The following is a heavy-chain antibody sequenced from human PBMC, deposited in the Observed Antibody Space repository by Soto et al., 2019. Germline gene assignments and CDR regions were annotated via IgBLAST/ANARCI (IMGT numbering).Heavy chain of an antibody. CDR3: AKDPRSVAGTSPDY. Sequence: QVQLVESGGGVVQPGRSLRLSCAASGFTFSSYGMHWVRQAPGKGLEWVAVISYDGSNKYYADSVKGRFTISRDNSKNTLYLQMNSLRADDTAVYYCAKDPRSVAGTSPDYWGQGTLVTVSS. CDR2: ISYDGSNK. J-gene: IGHJ4*02. CDR1: GFTFSSYG. D-gene: IGHD6-19*01. V-gene: IGHV3-30*18.